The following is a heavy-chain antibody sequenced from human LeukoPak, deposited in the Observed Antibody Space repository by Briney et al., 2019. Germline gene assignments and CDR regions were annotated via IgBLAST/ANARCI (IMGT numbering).Heavy chain of an antibody. CDR3: VKAGGSGNIRYYYMDV. V-gene: IGHV3-33*06. Sequence: PGGSLGLSCAPSGFTLSSYAMHGVRQAPGKGPEWVAVIWYDGGKKYYADSVKGRFTISRDNSKNTLYLQMNSPRAEDTAVYYCVKAGGSGNIRYYYMDVWGKGTTVTVSS. J-gene: IGHJ6*03. CDR2: IWYDGGKK. CDR1: GFTLSSYA. D-gene: IGHD3-16*01.